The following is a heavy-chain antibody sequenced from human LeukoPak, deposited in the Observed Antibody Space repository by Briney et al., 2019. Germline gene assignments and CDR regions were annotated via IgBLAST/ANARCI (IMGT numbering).Heavy chain of an antibody. J-gene: IGHJ1*01. CDR1: GYTFTNFE. CDR2: MRPNSGKP. CDR3: ARGYCSGGGCYTAEYLPH. Sequence: ASVKVSCKASGYTFTNFEINWVRQVAGQGLEWMGWMRPNSGKPVNVQKFQGRVTMTRDISTSTAYMELTGLRSDDTAVYFCARGYCSGGGCYTAEYLPHWGQGTLVTVSS. V-gene: IGHV1-8*02. D-gene: IGHD2-15*01.